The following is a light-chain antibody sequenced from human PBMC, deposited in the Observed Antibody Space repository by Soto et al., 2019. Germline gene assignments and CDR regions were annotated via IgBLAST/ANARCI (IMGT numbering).Light chain of an antibody. V-gene: IGKV3-11*01. CDR3: QQRGNWPIT. J-gene: IGKJ5*01. Sequence: EIVLTQSPATLSLSPGESATLSCRASQSVSSSLAWYQQKPGQAPRLLIYDASNRATGIPVRFSGSGSGTDFTLTISSLEPEDFAVYYCQQRGNWPITFGQGTRLEIK. CDR1: QSVSSS. CDR2: DAS.